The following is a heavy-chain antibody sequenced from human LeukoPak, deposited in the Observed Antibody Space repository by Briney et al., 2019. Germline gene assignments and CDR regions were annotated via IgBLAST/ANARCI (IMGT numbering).Heavy chain of an antibody. CDR2: IIPIFGTA. V-gene: IGHV1-69*01. Sequence: GSSVKVSCKASGGTFSSYAISWVRQAPGQGLEWMGGIIPIFGTANYAQKFQGRVTITADESTSTAYMELSSLRSEDTAVYYCARLNDYSKANYYYYYMDVWGKGTTVTVS. CDR3: ARLNDYSKANYYYYYMDV. D-gene: IGHD4-11*01. CDR1: GGTFSSYA. J-gene: IGHJ6*03.